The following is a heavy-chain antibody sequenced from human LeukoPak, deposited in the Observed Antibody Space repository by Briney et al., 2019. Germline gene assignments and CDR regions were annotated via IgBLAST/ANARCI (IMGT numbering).Heavy chain of an antibody. Sequence: ASVKVSCKASGYTFTNFGPSWVRQAPGQGLEWMGWISPNNDNTNYARKFQGRVTMTTDTSTNTAYMELRSLRSDDTAVYYCARDRRSHYDILAGSLDSWGQGILVTVSS. CDR1: GYTFTNFG. CDR2: ISPNNDNT. CDR3: ARDRRSHYDILAGSLDS. V-gene: IGHV1-18*04. J-gene: IGHJ4*02. D-gene: IGHD3-9*01.